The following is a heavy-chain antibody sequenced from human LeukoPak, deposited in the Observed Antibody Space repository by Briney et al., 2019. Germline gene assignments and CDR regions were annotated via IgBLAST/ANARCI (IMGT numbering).Heavy chain of an antibody. V-gene: IGHV3-30*03. CDR3: ARGRYSSGWYGYFDY. D-gene: IGHD6-19*01. Sequence: GGSLRLSCAASGFTFSSYGMHWVRQAPGKGLEWVAVISYDGSNKYYADSVKGRFTISRDNSKNTLYLQMNSLRAEDTAVYYCARGRYSSGWYGYFDYWGQRTLVTVSS. J-gene: IGHJ4*02. CDR2: ISYDGSNK. CDR1: GFTFSSYG.